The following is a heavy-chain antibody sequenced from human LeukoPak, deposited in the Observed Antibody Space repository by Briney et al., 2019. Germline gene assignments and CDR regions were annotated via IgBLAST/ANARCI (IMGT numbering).Heavy chain of an antibody. V-gene: IGHV3-21*01. D-gene: IGHD3-22*01. CDR3: ARALYYYDSSGYIDY. Sequence: GGSLRLSCAASGFTFSSYSMNWVRQAPGKGLEWVSSISSSSSYIYYADSVKGRFTISRDNAKNSLYLQMNSLRAEDTAVYYCARALYYYDSSGYIDYWGQGTLVTVSS. J-gene: IGHJ4*02. CDR1: GFTFSSYS. CDR2: ISSSSSYI.